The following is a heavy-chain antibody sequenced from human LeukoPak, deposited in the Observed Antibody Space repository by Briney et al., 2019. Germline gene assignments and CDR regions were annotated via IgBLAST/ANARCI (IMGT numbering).Heavy chain of an antibody. CDR1: GFTVSRKY. D-gene: IGHD2-15*01. V-gene: IGHV3-66*02. Sequence: PGGSLRLSCAASGFTVSRKYMSWVRQAPGKGLEWVSVIYSGGSTYYADSVKGRFTISRDNSKNTLYLQMNSLRAEDTAVYYCAREAVAAPYYFDYWGQGTLVTVSS. J-gene: IGHJ4*02. CDR3: AREAVAAPYYFDY. CDR2: IYSGGST.